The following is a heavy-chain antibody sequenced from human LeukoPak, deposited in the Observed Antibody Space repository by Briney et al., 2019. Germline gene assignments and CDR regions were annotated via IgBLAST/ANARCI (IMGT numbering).Heavy chain of an antibody. Sequence: GGSLRLSCAASGFTFSGYAMSWVRQAPGKGLEWVSAISGSGGSTYYADSVKGRFTISRDNSKNTLYLQMNSLRAEDTAVYYCAKGREYGDYTLGYWGQGTLVTVSS. J-gene: IGHJ4*02. CDR2: ISGSGGST. CDR3: AKGREYGDYTLGY. D-gene: IGHD4-17*01. V-gene: IGHV3-23*01. CDR1: GFTFSGYA.